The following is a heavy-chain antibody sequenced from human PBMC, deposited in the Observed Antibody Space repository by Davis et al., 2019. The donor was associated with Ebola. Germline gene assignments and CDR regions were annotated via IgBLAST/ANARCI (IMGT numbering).Heavy chain of an antibody. J-gene: IGHJ4*02. CDR3: TRDFDWDGGY. Sequence: HTGGSLRLSCAASGFTFSSYAMSWVRQAPGKGLVWVSRIKTDGSVTGYADSVKGRFTISRDNAKNTLYLEMSSLRAEDTAVYYCTRDFDWDGGYWGRGTLVTVSS. V-gene: IGHV3-74*01. CDR2: IKTDGSVT. CDR1: GFTFSSYA. D-gene: IGHD3-16*01.